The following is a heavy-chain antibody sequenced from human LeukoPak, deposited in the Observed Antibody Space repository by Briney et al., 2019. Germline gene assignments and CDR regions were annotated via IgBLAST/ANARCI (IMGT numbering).Heavy chain of an antibody. CDR1: GGSISSYY. D-gene: IGHD3-9*01. J-gene: IGHJ3*02. Sequence: PSETLSHTCTVSGGSISSYYWSWIRQPPGKGLEWIGYISYSGSTNYNPSLKSRVTISIDTSKNQFSLKLRSVTAADTAIYYCARQGYDILTGYIDAFDIWGQGTMVTVSS. CDR3: ARQGYDILTGYIDAFDI. V-gene: IGHV4-59*08. CDR2: ISYSGST.